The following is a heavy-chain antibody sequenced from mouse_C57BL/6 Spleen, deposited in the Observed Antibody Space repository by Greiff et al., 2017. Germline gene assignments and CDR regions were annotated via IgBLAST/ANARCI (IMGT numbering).Heavy chain of an antibody. V-gene: IGHV5-4*01. CDR1: GFTFSSYA. Sequence: EVQVVESGGGLVKPGGSLKLSCAASGFTFSSYAMSWVRQTPEKRLEWVATISDGGSYTYYPDHVKGRFTISRDNAKNNLYLQVSHLKSEDTAMDYGARYGGTRYFDYWGQGTTLTVSS. CDR3: ARYGGTRYFDY. J-gene: IGHJ2*01. CDR2: ISDGGSYT. D-gene: IGHD1-1*02.